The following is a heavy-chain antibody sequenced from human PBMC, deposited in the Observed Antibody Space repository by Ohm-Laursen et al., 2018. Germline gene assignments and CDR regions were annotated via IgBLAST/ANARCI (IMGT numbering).Heavy chain of an antibody. J-gene: IGHJ4*02. Sequence: GSLRLSCAASEFTFSIYDMSWVRQAPGKGLEWVSRISGSGISTHYADSVKGRFTISRDNSKNTLYLQMNSLRAEDTAVYYCGSNHYDSSGYPDWGQGTLVTVSS. V-gene: IGHV3-23*01. CDR2: ISGSGIST. CDR3: GSNHYDSSGYPD. D-gene: IGHD3-22*01. CDR1: EFTFSIYD.